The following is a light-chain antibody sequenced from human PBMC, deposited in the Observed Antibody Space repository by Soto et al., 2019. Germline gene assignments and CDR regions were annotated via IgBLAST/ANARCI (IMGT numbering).Light chain of an antibody. V-gene: IGLV4-69*01. CDR1: SAHSSYA. Sequence: QSVLTQSPSASASLGASVKLTCTLSSAHSSYAIAWHQQQPEKGPPYLMKVNSDGTHSKGDGIPDRFSGSSSGAERYLSISSLQSEDEADYHCQTWGTGMVFGGGTKLPVL. CDR3: QTWGTGMV. CDR2: VNSDGTH. J-gene: IGLJ2*01.